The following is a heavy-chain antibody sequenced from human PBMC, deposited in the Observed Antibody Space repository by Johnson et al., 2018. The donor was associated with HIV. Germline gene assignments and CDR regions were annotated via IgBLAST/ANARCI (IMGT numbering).Heavy chain of an antibody. V-gene: IGHV3-30*04. Sequence: QVQLVESGGGVVQPGRSLRLPCAASGFPFSSPAMHWVRQAPGKGLEWVTFISYDGSNKYYADSVKGRFTISRDNSKNTLYLQMNSLRAEDTAVYYCARGEEEQLGDAFDSWGQGTMVTVSS. CDR1: GFPFSSPA. D-gene: IGHD6-6*01. CDR3: ARGEEEQLGDAFDS. CDR2: ISYDGSNK. J-gene: IGHJ3*02.